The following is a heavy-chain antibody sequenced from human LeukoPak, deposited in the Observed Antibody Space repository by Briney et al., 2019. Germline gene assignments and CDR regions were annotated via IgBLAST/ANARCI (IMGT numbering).Heavy chain of an antibody. Sequence: ASVKVSCTASGGTFSSYAISWVRQAPGQGLEWMGRIIPILGIANYAQKFQGRVTITADKSTSTAYMELSSLRSEDTAVYYCARDLPLYDFWSGYSPHFDYWGQGTLVTVSS. CDR3: ARDLPLYDFWSGYSPHFDY. D-gene: IGHD3-3*01. CDR1: GGTFSSYA. V-gene: IGHV1-69*04. J-gene: IGHJ4*02. CDR2: IIPILGIA.